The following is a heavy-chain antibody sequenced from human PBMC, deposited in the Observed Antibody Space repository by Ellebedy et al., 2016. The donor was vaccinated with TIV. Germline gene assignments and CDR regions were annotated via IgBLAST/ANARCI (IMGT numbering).Heavy chain of an antibody. D-gene: IGHD3-22*01. Sequence: AGSLRLSXAASGFVFPTYAVHWVSQAPGKGLEWVALISFDGSNKLYADSVKGRFTTSRDNAKNTLSLQMNSLGGDDTAVYYCARGSPDYYDNRPYPFDLWGQGTMVTVSS. V-gene: IGHV3-30*04. CDR1: GFVFPTYA. CDR3: ARGSPDYYDNRPYPFDL. CDR2: ISFDGSNK. J-gene: IGHJ3*01.